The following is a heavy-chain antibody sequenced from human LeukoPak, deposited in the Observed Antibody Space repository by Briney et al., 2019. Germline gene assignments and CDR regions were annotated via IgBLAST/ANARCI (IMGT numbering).Heavy chain of an antibody. CDR3: ARGGGYCSSASCYTGIIRGWFDP. CDR2: IIPRFGTP. V-gene: IGHV1-69*05. CDR1: GDTFASYT. Sequence: ASVKVSCKASGDTFASYTIGWVRQAPGQGLEWMGGIIPRFGTPKYAQKFQGRVTITTDASTTTAYMELRSLRSDDTAVYYCARGGGYCSSASCYTGIIRGWFDPWGQGTLVTVSS. J-gene: IGHJ5*02. D-gene: IGHD2-2*02.